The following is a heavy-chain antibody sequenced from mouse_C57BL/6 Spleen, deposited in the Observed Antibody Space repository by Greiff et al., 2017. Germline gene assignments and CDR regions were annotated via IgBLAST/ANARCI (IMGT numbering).Heavy chain of an antibody. V-gene: IGHV1-18*01. CDR3: ARGWYFDV. Sequence: VQLQQSGPELVKPGASVKIPCKASGYTFTDYNMDWVKQSHGKSLEWIGDINPNNGGTIYNQKFKGKATLTVDKSSSTAYMELRSLTSEDTAVYYFARGWYFDVWGTGTTVTVSS. CDR2: INPNNGGT. J-gene: IGHJ1*03. CDR1: GYTFTDYN.